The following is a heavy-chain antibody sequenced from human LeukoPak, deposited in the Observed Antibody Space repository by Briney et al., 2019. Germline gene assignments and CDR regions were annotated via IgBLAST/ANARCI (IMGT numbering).Heavy chain of an antibody. CDR1: GGSISSYY. J-gene: IGHJ4*02. CDR3: ARVQESQIDYYFDY. CDR2: IYYSGST. Sequence: SGTLSLTCTVSGGSISSYYGSWIRQPPGKGLEWFGYIYYSGSTNYKPSLKSRVTISVDTSKNQLSLKLSSVTAADTAVYYCARVQESQIDYYFDYWGQGTLVTVSS. D-gene: IGHD3-9*01. V-gene: IGHV4-59*01.